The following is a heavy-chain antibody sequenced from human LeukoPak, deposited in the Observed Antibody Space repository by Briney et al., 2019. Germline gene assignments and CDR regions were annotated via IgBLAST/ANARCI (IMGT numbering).Heavy chain of an antibody. V-gene: IGHV3-7*01. CDR1: EFTFCSYW. D-gene: IGHD3/OR15-3a*01. CDR3: ARHFGT. CDR2: IKQDGGQI. J-gene: IGHJ4*02. Sequence: GGSLRLSCAASEFTFCSYWMSWVRQAPGKGLEWVANIKQDGGQIYYLDSVKGRFTVSRDNTKNSLYLQMNSLRAEDTAVYYCARHFGTWGQGTLVTVSS.